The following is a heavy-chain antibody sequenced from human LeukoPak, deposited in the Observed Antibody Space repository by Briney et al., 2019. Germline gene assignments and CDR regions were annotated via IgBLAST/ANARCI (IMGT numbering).Heavy chain of an antibody. Sequence: PGGSLRLSCAASGFTFSSYAMSWVRQAPGKGLEWVSAISGSGGSTYYADSVKGRFTISRDNSKNTLYLQMNSLRAEDTAVYYCAKAGGRSLGGYYMDVWGKGTTVTVSS. CDR3: AKAGGRSLGGYYMDV. CDR1: GFTFSSYA. CDR2: ISGSGGST. V-gene: IGHV3-23*01. J-gene: IGHJ6*03. D-gene: IGHD3-16*01.